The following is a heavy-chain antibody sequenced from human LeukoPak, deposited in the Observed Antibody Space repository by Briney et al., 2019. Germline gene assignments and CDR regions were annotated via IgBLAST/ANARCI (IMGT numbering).Heavy chain of an antibody. Sequence: SETLSLTCTVSGGSISSGSYYWSWIRQPAGKGLEWIGRIYTSGSTNYNPSLKSRVTISVDTSKNQFSLKLSSVTAADTAVYYCARDLRLTYSSSSGAFYAFDIWGQGTMVTVSS. V-gene: IGHV4-61*02. CDR1: GGSISSGSYY. J-gene: IGHJ3*02. CDR3: ARDLRLTYSSSSGAFYAFDI. D-gene: IGHD6-6*01. CDR2: IYTSGST.